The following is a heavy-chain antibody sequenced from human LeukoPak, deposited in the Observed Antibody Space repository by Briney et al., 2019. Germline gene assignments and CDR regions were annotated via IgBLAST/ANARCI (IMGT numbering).Heavy chain of an antibody. J-gene: IGHJ4*02. Sequence: GASVKVSCKASGYPFNSYNINWVRQAPGQGLEWMGWISAYNGNTNYAQKLQGRVTMTTDTSTSTAYMELRSLRSDDTAVYYCARGSYYDSSGTLFDYWGQGTLVTVSS. D-gene: IGHD3-22*01. V-gene: IGHV1-18*01. CDR2: ISAYNGNT. CDR1: GYPFNSYN. CDR3: ARGSYYDSSGTLFDY.